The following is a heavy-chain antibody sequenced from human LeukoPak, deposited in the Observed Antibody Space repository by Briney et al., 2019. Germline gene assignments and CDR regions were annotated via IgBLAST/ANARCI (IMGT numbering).Heavy chain of an antibody. CDR3: AKVLTPGIAAVNDFDI. J-gene: IGHJ3*02. CDR1: GFTFSTYA. V-gene: IGHV3-23*01. CDR2: ISGSSGSI. Sequence: PGGSLRPSCAASGFTFSTYAMSWVRQAPGKGLEWVSLISGSSGSIYYADSVKGRFTISRDNFKNTLYLEMNSLRAEDTAIYYCAKVLTPGIAAVNDFDIWGQGTLVTVSS. D-gene: IGHD6-13*01.